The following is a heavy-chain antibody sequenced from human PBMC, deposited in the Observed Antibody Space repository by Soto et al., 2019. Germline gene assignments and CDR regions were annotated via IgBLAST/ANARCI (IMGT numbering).Heavy chain of an antibody. D-gene: IGHD3-22*01. V-gene: IGHV1-24*01. CDR2: FDPEDGET. CDR3: ATLYYYDSSGYPIPFDY. J-gene: IGHJ4*02. Sequence: ASVKVSCKVSGYTLTELSMHWVRQAPGKGLEWMGGFDPEDGETIYAQKFQGRVTMTEDTSTDTAYMELSSLRSEDTAVYYCATLYYYDSSGYPIPFDYWGQGTLVPVSS. CDR1: GYTLTELS.